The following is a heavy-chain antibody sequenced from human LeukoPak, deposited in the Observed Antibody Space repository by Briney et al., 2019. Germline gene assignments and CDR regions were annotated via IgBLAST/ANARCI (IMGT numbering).Heavy chain of an antibody. V-gene: IGHV4-61*01. CDR1: GGSISSSSYY. J-gene: IGHJ4*02. Sequence: PSETLSLTCTVSGGSISSSSYYWGWIRQPPGKGLEWIGYIYYSGSTNYNPSLKSRVTISVDTSKNQFSLKLSSVTAADTAVYYCARDPRSGYSYGSGFDYWGQGTLVTVSS. CDR2: IYYSGST. CDR3: ARDPRSGYSYGSGFDY. D-gene: IGHD5-18*01.